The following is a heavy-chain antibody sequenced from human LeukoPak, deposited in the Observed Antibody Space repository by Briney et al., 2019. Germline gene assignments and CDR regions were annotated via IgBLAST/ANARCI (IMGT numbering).Heavy chain of an antibody. CDR1: GFSLSTSGMC. J-gene: IGHJ5*02. D-gene: IGHD5-18*01. V-gene: IGHV2-70*11. CDR2: IDWDDDK. CDR3: ARIYVDTAMGNSWFDP. Sequence: ESGPTLVNPTQTLTLTCTFSGFSLSTSGMCVSWIRQPPGKALEWLARIDWDDDKYYSTSLKTRLTISKDTSKNQVVLTMTNMDPVDTATYYCARIYVDTAMGNSWFDPWGQGTLVTVSS.